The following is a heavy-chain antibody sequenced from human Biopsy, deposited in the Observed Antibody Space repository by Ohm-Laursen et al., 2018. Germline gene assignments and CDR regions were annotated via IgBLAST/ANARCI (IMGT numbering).Heavy chain of an antibody. V-gene: IGHV3-15*05. CDR3: TAGIPGLSRSSDY. D-gene: IGHD6-19*01. CDR2: VKSNANGGTT. J-gene: IGHJ4*02. CDR1: GFTFSVYA. Sequence: SLRLSCAASGFTFSVYAMYWVRQAPGKGLECVALVKSNANGGTTEYPAPVEGRFSISRDDSRNTVYLHMSSLNTDDTTMYFCTAGIPGLSRSSDYWGQGTLVTVSS.